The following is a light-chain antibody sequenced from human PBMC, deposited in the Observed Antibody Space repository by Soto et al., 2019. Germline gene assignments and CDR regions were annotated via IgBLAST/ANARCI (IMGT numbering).Light chain of an antibody. CDR3: MQALQTPPYT. J-gene: IGKJ2*01. V-gene: IGKV2-28*01. CDR2: WGS. CDR1: QSLLHSNGYNY. Sequence: DIVMTQSPLSLPVTPGEPASISCRTSQSLLHSNGYNYLDWYLQKPGQSPQLLIYWGSNRASGVPDMCGGSGSGTDFTRKISRVEAEDVGVYYCMQALQTPPYTFGQGTKLEIK.